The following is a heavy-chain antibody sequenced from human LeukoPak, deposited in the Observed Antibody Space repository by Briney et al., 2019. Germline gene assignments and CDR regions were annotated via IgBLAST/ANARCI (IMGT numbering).Heavy chain of an antibody. J-gene: IGHJ5*02. V-gene: IGHV4-34*01. CDR2: INHSGST. CDR3: ARATTDYDILTGYLNWFDP. D-gene: IGHD3-9*01. CDR1: GGSFSGYY. Sequence: KPSETLSLTCAVYGGSFSGYYWSWIRQPPGKGLEWIGEINHSGSTNYNPSLKSQVTISVDTSENQFSLKLSSVTAADTAVYYCARATTDYDILTGYLNWFDPWGQGTLVTVSS.